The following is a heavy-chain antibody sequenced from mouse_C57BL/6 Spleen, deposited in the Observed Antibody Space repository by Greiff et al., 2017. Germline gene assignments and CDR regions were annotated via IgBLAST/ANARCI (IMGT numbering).Heavy chain of an antibody. V-gene: IGHV1-81*01. CDR2: IYPRSGNT. CDR1: GYTFTSYG. Sequence: QVQLQQSGAELARPGASVKLSCKASGYTFTSYGISWVKQRTGQGLEWIGEIYPRSGNTYNNEKLKGKAKLTAVNSSSTAYMKLRSRTSMDSAVYFCARQLTGTRDYFDYWGQGTTLTVSS. D-gene: IGHD4-1*01. J-gene: IGHJ2*01. CDR3: ARQLTGTRDYFDY.